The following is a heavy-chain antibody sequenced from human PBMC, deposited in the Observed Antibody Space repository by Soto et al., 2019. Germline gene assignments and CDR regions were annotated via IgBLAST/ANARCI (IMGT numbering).Heavy chain of an antibody. D-gene: IGHD3-3*01. CDR3: ARSTIFGVVIINNWFDP. Sequence: SVKVSCKASGGTFSSYAISWVRQAPGQGLEWMGGIIPIFGTANYAQKFQGRVTITADESTSTAYMELSSLRSEDTAVYYCARSTIFGVVIINNWFDPWGQGTLVTVSS. J-gene: IGHJ5*02. V-gene: IGHV1-69*13. CDR2: IIPIFGTA. CDR1: GGTFSSYA.